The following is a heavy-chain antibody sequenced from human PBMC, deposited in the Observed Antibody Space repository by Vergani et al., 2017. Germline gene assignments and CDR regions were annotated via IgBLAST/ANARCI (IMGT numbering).Heavy chain of an antibody. CDR2: INHSGST. V-gene: IGHV4-34*01. J-gene: IGHJ5*02. CDR3: ARATTLLIAAAGRAWFDP. Sequence: QVQLQQWGAGLLKPSETLSLPCAVYGGSFSGYYWSWIRQPPGKGLEWIGEINHSGSTNYNPSLKSRVTISVDTSKNQFSLKLSSVTAADTAVYYCARATTLLIAAAGRAWFDPWGQGTLVTVSS. D-gene: IGHD6-13*01. CDR1: GGSFSGYY.